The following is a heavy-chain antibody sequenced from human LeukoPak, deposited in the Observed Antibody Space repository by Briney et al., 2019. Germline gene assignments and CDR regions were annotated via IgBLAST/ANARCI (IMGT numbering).Heavy chain of an antibody. V-gene: IGHV1-2*02. CDR2: MDPNSGDT. Sequence: GASVKVSCKGSGYNFSVYYMHWVRQAPGQGLEWMGWMDPNSGDTIYAPKFQGRVSMTRETSITTAYMELSSLTFDDSAMYYCATRGGLTPNTLAMWGHGTMVTVSS. CDR3: ATRGGLTPNTLAM. CDR1: GYNFSVYY. J-gene: IGHJ3*01. D-gene: IGHD2-15*01.